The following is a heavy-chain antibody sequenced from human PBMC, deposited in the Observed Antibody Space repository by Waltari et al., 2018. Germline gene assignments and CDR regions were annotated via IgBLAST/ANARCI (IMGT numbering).Heavy chain of an antibody. Sequence: EVQLLESGGELVQRGGSLRLPCVASGFTFRDYAMSWVRRAPGRGLEWVSSISDTGAHTYHADSVKGRFIISRDNSKTTLFLQMNNLRVEDTAIYYCARKNSSTWPAFDFWGQGLLVTVSS. CDR1: GFTFRDYA. D-gene: IGHD2-21*01. V-gene: IGHV3-23*01. J-gene: IGHJ4*02. CDR3: ARKNSSTWPAFDF. CDR2: ISDTGAHT.